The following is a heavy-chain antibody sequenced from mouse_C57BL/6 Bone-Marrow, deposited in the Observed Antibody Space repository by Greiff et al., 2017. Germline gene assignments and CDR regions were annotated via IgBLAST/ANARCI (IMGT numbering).Heavy chain of an antibody. J-gene: IGHJ3*01. D-gene: IGHD1-1*01. CDR3: ARHELLRSPFAY. Sequence: EVKLVESGGDLVKPGGSLKLSCAASGFTFSSYGMSWVRQTPDKRLEWVATISSGGSYTYYPDSVKGRFTISRDNAKNTLYRQMSSLKSEDTAMYYCARHELLRSPFAYWGQGTLVTVSA. CDR2: ISSGGSYT. V-gene: IGHV5-6*01. CDR1: GFTFSSYG.